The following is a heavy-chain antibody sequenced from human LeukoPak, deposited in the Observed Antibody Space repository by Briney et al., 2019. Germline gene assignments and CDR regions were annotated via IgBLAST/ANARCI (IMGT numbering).Heavy chain of an antibody. D-gene: IGHD4-11*01. CDR1: GFTFSSYG. Sequence: GGSLRLSCAASGFTFSSYGMHWVRQAPGKGLEWVAVIWYDGSNKYYADSVKGRFTISRDNSKNTLYLQMNSLRAEDTAVYYCARGDYSNYSYYGMDVWGQRTTVTVSS. J-gene: IGHJ6*02. CDR3: ARGDYSNYSYYGMDV. V-gene: IGHV3-33*01. CDR2: IWYDGSNK.